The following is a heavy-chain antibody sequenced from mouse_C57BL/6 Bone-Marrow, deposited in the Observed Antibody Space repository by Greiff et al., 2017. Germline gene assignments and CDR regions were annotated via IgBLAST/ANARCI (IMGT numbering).Heavy chain of an antibody. CDR2: ILPGSGST. CDR1: GYTFTGYW. V-gene: IGHV1-9*01. D-gene: IGHD2-4*01. J-gene: IGHJ4*01. CDR3: LCLYYDYLYASDY. Sequence: QVQLQQSGAELMKPGASVKLSCKATGYTFTGYWIEWVKQRPGHGLEWIGEILPGSGSTNYNEKFKGKATFTADTSANTAYMQLSSLATEDSAIYYCLCLYYDYLYASDYWGQGTSVTVSA.